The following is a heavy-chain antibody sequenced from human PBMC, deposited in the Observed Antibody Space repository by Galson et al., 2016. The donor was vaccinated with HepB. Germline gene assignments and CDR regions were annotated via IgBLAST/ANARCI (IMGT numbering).Heavy chain of an antibody. Sequence: SLRLSCAASGFTFSAYAMAWARQAPGKGLEWVSGISDSGANTYYTDSVRGRFSISRDDSKSTLYLHMTNLRVEDTALYYCVADHGGLDCFDFWGRGTMVTVSS. CDR3: VADHGGLDCFDF. CDR1: GFTFSAYA. J-gene: IGHJ3*01. D-gene: IGHD4-23*01. V-gene: IGHV3-23*01. CDR2: ISDSGANT.